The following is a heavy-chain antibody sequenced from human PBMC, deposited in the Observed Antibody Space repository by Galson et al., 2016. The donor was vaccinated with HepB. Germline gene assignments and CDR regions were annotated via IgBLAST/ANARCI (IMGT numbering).Heavy chain of an antibody. CDR2: ISPSSRYI. CDR3: ARLAGYGGGYYFDL. Sequence: SLRLSCAASGFTFNTYSINWVRQAPGKGLAWVSSISPSSRYIYYADSLKGRFTISRDDAKNSLFLQMNNLRAEDTAVYYCARLAGYGGGYYFDLWGQGTLVTVSS. CDR1: GFTFNTYS. D-gene: IGHD1-26*01. V-gene: IGHV3-21*01. J-gene: IGHJ4*02.